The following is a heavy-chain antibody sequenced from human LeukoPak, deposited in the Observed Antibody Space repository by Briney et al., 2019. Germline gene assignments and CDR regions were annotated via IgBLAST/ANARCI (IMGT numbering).Heavy chain of an antibody. CDR3: ARDMDSGPDFFDY. D-gene: IGHD1-26*01. J-gene: IGHJ4*02. Sequence: ASVKASCKASGCTFTDYYMHWVRQAPGQGLEWMGWINPHSGGTDHAQKFQGRVTMTRDTSISTAYMELSRLRSDDTAVYYCARDMDSGPDFFDYWGLGTLVTVSS. CDR1: GCTFTDYY. V-gene: IGHV1-2*02. CDR2: INPHSGGT.